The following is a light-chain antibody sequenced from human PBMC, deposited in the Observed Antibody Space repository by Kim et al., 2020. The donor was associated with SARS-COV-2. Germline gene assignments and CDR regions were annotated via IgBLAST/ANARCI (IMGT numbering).Light chain of an antibody. J-gene: IGLJ3*02. Sequence: QSVLTQAPSASGTHGQRVTISCSGSSSNIGSDTVNWYQQLPGTAPKLLIYSNNQRPSGVPDRFSGSKSGTSASLAISGLQSEDEADYYCAAWDGSLKGWVFGGGTQLTVL. CDR2: SNN. V-gene: IGLV1-44*01. CDR3: AAWDGSLKGWV. CDR1: SSNIGSDT.